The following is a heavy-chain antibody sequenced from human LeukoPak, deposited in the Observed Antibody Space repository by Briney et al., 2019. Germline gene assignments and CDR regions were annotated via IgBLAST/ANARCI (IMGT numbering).Heavy chain of an antibody. CDR3: APLHCSSTSCPYFDY. Sequence: PGGSLRLSCAASGFTFSSYAMSWVRQAPGKGLEWVSAISGSGGSTYYADSVKGRFTISRDNSKNTLYLQMNSLRAEDTAVYYCAPLHCSSTSCPYFDYWGQGTLVTVSS. CDR2: ISGSGGST. J-gene: IGHJ4*02. D-gene: IGHD2-2*01. CDR1: GFTFSSYA. V-gene: IGHV3-23*01.